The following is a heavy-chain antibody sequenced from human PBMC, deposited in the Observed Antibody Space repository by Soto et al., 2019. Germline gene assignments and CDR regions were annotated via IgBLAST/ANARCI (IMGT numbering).Heavy chain of an antibody. CDR2: IYYSGST. Sequence: QVQLQESGPGLVKPSQTLSLTCTVSGGSISSGGYYWSWIRQHPGKGLEWIGYIYYSGSTYYNPSLKSRVTISVDTSKNQFSLKLSSVTAADTAVYYCARGPYGGNPAAYFQHWGQGTLVTVSS. V-gene: IGHV4-31*03. CDR3: ARGPYGGNPAAYFQH. J-gene: IGHJ1*01. CDR1: GGSISSGGYY. D-gene: IGHD4-17*01.